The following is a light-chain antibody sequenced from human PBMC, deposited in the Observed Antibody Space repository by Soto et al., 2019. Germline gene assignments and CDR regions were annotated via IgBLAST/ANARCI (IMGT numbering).Light chain of an antibody. Sequence: LYPSSVSASVGDRVTITCRASERINTYLAWYQQQPGKAPKLLIYAASTLQSGVPSRFSGSGSGTEFTLTISSLQPEDFATYYCRTVNAYLPITFG. CDR1: ERINTY. J-gene: IGKJ5*01. CDR3: RTVNAYLPIT. V-gene: IGKV1-12*01. CDR2: AAS.